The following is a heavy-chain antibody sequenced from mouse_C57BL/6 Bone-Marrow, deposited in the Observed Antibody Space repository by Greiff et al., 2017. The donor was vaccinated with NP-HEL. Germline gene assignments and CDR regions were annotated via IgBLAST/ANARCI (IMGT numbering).Heavy chain of an antibody. J-gene: IGHJ4*01. CDR3: TRNNGNYNAMDY. CDR2: IDPETGGT. V-gene: IGHV1-15*01. CDR1: GYTFTDYE. Sequence: QVQLQQSGAELVRPGASVTLSCKASGYTFTDYEMHWVKQTPVHGLEWIGAIDPETGGTAYNQKFKGKAILTADKSSSTAYMELRSLTSEDSAVYFSTRNNGNYNAMDYWGQGTSVTVSS. D-gene: IGHD2-1*01.